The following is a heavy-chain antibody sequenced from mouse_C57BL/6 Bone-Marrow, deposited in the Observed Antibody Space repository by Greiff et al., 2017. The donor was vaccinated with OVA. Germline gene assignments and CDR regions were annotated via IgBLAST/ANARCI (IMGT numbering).Heavy chain of an antibody. D-gene: IGHD2-5*01. V-gene: IGHV1-15*01. CDR1: GYTFTDYE. J-gene: IGHJ3*01. CDR2: IDPETGGT. Sequence: VQLQESGAELVRPGASVTLSCKASGYTFTDYEMHWVKQTPVHGLEWIGAIDPETGGTAYNQKFKGKAILTADKSSSTAYMELRSLTSEDSAVYYCTRPYYSNSPFAYWGQGTLVTVSA. CDR3: TRPYYSNSPFAY.